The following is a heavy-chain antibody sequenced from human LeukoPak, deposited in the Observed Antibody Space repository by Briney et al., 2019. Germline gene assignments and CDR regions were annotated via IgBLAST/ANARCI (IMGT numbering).Heavy chain of an antibody. CDR2: IYSGGST. J-gene: IGHJ3*02. D-gene: IGHD5-12*01. CDR3: ARDRHYSGYAGAFDI. CDR1: GFTVSSNY. V-gene: IGHV3-53*04. Sequence: GGSLRLSCAASGFTVSSNYMSWVRQAPGKGLEWVSVIYSGGSTYYADSVKGRFTISRHNSKNTLYLQMNSLRAEDTAVYYCARDRHYSGYAGAFDIWGQGTMVTVSS.